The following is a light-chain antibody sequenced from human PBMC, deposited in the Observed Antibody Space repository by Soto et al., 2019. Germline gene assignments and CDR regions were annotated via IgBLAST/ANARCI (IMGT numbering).Light chain of an antibody. CDR2: LGS. Sequence: DIVMTQSPLSLPVTPGEPASISCRSSQSLVHSNGYNYLDWYLQKPGQSPQLLIYLGSNRASGVPVRFSGSGSGTHFTLKTSRVEAEDVGVYYCMQAVETPPTFGHGTRLEIK. V-gene: IGKV2-28*01. CDR1: QSLVHSNGYNY. J-gene: IGKJ5*01. CDR3: MQAVETPPT.